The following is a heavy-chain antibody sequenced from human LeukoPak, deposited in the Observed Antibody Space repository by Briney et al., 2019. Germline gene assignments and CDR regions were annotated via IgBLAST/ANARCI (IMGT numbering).Heavy chain of an antibody. D-gene: IGHD3-10*01. CDR3: AVMVRGLTRAFDI. J-gene: IGHJ3*02. Sequence: ASVKVSCKASGYTFTTYDINWVRQAPGQGLAWMGWMNPDSGNTDFAQKFQGRVTMTRNTSIGTAYIDLSSLRSEDTAVYYCAVMVRGLTRAFDIWGQGTMVTVSS. V-gene: IGHV1-8*01. CDR1: GYTFTTYD. CDR2: MNPDSGNT.